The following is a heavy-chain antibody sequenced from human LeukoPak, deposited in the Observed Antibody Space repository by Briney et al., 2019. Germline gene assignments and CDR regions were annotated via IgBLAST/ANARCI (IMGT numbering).Heavy chain of an antibody. CDR2: IYTSGST. Sequence: SETLSLTCTVSGGSISSYYWSWIRQPPGKGLEWIGYIYTSGSTNYNPSLKSRVTISVDTSKNQFSLKLSSVTAADTAVYYCVRSGSHRLFDYWGQGTLVTVSS. V-gene: IGHV4-4*09. CDR3: VRSGSHRLFDY. CDR1: GGSISSYY. D-gene: IGHD6-25*01. J-gene: IGHJ4*02.